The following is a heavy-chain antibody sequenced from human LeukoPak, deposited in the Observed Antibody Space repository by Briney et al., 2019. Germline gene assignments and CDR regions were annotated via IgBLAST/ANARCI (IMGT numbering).Heavy chain of an antibody. D-gene: IGHD6-13*01. CDR1: GYTFTSYY. CDR3: ARLNLLLAAAGYYFDY. CDR2: INPSGGST. J-gene: IGHJ4*02. Sequence: ASVKVSCKASGYTFTSYYMHWVRQAPGQGLEWMGIINPSGGSTSYAQKFQGRVTMTRDMSTSTVYMELSSLRSEDTAVYYCARLNLLLAAAGYYFDYWGQGTLVTVSS. V-gene: IGHV1-46*01.